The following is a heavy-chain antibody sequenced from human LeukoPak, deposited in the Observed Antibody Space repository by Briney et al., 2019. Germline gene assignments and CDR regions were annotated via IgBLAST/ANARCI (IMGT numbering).Heavy chain of an antibody. J-gene: IGHJ4*02. V-gene: IGHV3-23*01. Sequence: GGSLRLSCAASGFTFSSYAVSWVRQAPGKGLEWVSAISGSGGSTYYADSVKGRFTISRDNSKNTLYLQMNSLRAEDTAVYYCAKDPMADSLPLDYWGQGTLVTVSS. CDR2: ISGSGGST. CDR3: AKDPMADSLPLDY. CDR1: GFTFSSYA. D-gene: IGHD3-10*01.